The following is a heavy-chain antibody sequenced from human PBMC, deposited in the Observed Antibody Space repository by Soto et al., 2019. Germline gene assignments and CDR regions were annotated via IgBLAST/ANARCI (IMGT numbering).Heavy chain of an antibody. J-gene: IGHJ4*02. D-gene: IGHD1-26*01. Sequence: QVKRVQSGAEVKKPGSSVKVSCKASGGTFSSYSINWVRQAPGQGLEWMGEIIPIFGTANYAQKFQGRVTITADESTSTAYMELSSLRSEDTAVYYCARDGGRHAGGIAYWGQGTLVTVSS. CDR2: IIPIFGTA. CDR3: ARDGGRHAGGIAY. CDR1: GGTFSSYS. V-gene: IGHV1-69*01.